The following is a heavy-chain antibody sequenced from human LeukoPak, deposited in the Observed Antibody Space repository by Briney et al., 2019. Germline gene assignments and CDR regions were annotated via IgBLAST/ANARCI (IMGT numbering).Heavy chain of an antibody. CDR2: INGSSRAI. J-gene: IGHJ4*02. CDR1: GFDFSQYS. D-gene: IGHD2-8*01. Sequence: PGGSLRLSYAASGFDFSQYSMNWVRQAPGKGLEWISYINGSSRAIYYADSVKGRFTTSRDNSKNSLYLQMNSLRAEDTAVYYCTRPHLGVPLYYWGQGALVTVSS. CDR3: TRPHLGVPLYY. V-gene: IGHV3-48*04.